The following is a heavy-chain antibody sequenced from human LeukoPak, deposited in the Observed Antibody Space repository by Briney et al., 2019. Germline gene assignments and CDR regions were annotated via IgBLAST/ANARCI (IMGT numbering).Heavy chain of an antibody. J-gene: IGHJ6*04. CDR3: ARQERITMVRGARLPQRDV. V-gene: IGHV4-38-2*02. Sequence: PSETLSLTCTVSGYSISSGYYWGWIRQPPGKGLEWIGSIYHSGSTYYNPSLKSRVTISVDTSKNQFSLKLSSVTAADTAVYYCARQERITMVRGARLPQRDVWGKGTTVTISS. D-gene: IGHD3-10*01. CDR2: IYHSGST. CDR1: GYSISSGYY.